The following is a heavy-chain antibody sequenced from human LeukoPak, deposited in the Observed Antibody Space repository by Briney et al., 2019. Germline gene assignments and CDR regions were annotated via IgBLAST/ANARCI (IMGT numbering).Heavy chain of an antibody. Sequence: PGGSLRLSCAASGFTFTNYGMSWVRQAPGKGLVWVARISDDGRGPDYADSVKGRFTVSRDNSKNTVHLQMNSLRAEDTAVYYCARVVSGWDAFDIWGQGTMVTVSS. D-gene: IGHD6-19*01. V-gene: IGHV3-74*01. CDR3: ARVVSGWDAFDI. CDR1: GFTFTNYG. J-gene: IGHJ3*02. CDR2: ISDDGRGP.